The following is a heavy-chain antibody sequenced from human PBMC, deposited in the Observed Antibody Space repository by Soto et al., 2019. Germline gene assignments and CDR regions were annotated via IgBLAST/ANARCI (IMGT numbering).Heavy chain of an antibody. V-gene: IGHV3-23*01. Sequence: EVQLLESGGGLVQPGGSLRLSCAASGFSFSSYAMNWVRQAPGKGLEWVSVVSGSGETTFYGDSVKGRFTISRDNSKNTLYLQMNSLRAEDTAVYYCARDRERDAWYEDYWGQGTLVTVSS. D-gene: IGHD6-13*01. CDR2: VSGSGETT. J-gene: IGHJ4*02. CDR3: ARDRERDAWYEDY. CDR1: GFSFSSYA.